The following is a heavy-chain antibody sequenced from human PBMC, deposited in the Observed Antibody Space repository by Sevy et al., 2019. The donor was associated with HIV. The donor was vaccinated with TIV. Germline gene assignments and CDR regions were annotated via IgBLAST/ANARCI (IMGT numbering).Heavy chain of an antibody. CDR2: FSWNDDK. D-gene: IGHD6-6*01. J-gene: IGHJ4*02. Sequence: SGPTLVNPTETLTLTCTFSGFSLSTTGVGVGWIRQPPGKALEWLALFSWNDDKRYSPSLKSRLTITKDTSKNQVVFKMTNMDPVDTATYYGAPTDGIALRPTYWGQGTLATVSS. CDR3: APTDGIALRPTY. CDR1: GFSLSTTGVG. V-gene: IGHV2-5*01.